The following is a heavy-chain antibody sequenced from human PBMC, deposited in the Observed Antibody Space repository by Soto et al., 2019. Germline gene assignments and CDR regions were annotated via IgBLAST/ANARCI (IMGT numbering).Heavy chain of an antibody. CDR3: ARAFKGRNWFGP. CDR2: IYHSGST. V-gene: IGHV4-30-2*01. CDR1: GGSISSGGYS. Sequence: QLQLQESGSGLVKPSQTLSLTCAVSGGSISSGGYSWSWIRQPPGKGLEWIGYIYHSGSTYYNPSHKRRGTISVDRSKHQFSLKLSSVTAADTAVYYCARAFKGRNWFGPWGQGTLVTVSS. J-gene: IGHJ5*02.